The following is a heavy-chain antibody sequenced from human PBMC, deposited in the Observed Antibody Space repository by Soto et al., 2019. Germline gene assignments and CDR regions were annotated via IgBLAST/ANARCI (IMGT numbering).Heavy chain of an antibody. J-gene: IGHJ4*02. V-gene: IGHV3-64D*08. Sequence: GGSLRLSCSASGFTFNSHYMHWVRQAPGRGLEYVSMISDDGGRTSYANSVKGRFTISRDNSKNTLYLQMSSLRTEDTAVYYCIKDLSGTWSFDFWGQGTLVTVSS. CDR1: GFTFNSHY. CDR2: ISDDGGRT. D-gene: IGHD1-20*01. CDR3: IKDLSGTWSFDF.